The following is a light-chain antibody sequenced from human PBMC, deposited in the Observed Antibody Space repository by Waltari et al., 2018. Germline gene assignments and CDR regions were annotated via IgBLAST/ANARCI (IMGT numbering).Light chain of an antibody. V-gene: IGKV4-1*01. CDR1: QSVLHIPNNKNY. J-gene: IGKJ2*01. CDR2: WAS. CDR3: QQSYSIPYT. Sequence: DIVMTQSPDSLAVSLGARASINCKSRQSVLHIPNNKNYLTWYQQKPGQPPKLLISWASTRESGVPDRFSGSGSGTDFTLTISSLQAEDVAVYYCQQSYSIPYTFGQGTKLEIK.